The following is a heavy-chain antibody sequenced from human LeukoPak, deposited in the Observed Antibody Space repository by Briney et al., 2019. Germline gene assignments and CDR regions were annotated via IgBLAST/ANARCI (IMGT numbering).Heavy chain of an antibody. CDR2: ISGSGGST. CDR1: A. V-gene: IGHV3-23*01. D-gene: IGHD3-10*01. Sequence: AMSWVRQAPGKGLEWVSAISGSGGSTYYAASVKGRFTISRDNSKNTLYLQMNSLRAEDTAVYYCAMVRGAYWGQGTLVTVSS. CDR3: AMVRGAY. J-gene: IGHJ4*02.